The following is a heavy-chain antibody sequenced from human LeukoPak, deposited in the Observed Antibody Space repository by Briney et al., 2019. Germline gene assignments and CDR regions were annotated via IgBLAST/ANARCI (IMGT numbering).Heavy chain of an antibody. CDR3: ANVLNWGGFDY. V-gene: IGHV1-69*06. J-gene: IGHJ4*02. Sequence: AASVKVSCKASGGTFSSYAISWVRQAPGQGLEWMGGIIPIFGTANYAQKFQGRVTITADKSTSTAYMELSSLRSEDTAVYYCANVLNWGGFDYWGQGILVTVSS. D-gene: IGHD7-27*01. CDR2: IIPIFGTA. CDR1: GGTFSSYA.